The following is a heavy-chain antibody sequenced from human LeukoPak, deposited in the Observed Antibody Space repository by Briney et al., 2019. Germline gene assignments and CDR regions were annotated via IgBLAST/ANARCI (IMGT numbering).Heavy chain of an antibody. J-gene: IGHJ6*02. Sequence: GGSLRLSCAASGFTFSSYAMSWVRQVPGKGLEWVASINHNGNVNYYVDSVKGRFTISRDNAKNSLYLQMSNLRAEDTAVYFCARGGGLDVWGQGATVTVSS. CDR1: GFTFSSYA. CDR2: INHNGNVN. D-gene: IGHD3-16*01. CDR3: ARGGGLDV. V-gene: IGHV3-7*03.